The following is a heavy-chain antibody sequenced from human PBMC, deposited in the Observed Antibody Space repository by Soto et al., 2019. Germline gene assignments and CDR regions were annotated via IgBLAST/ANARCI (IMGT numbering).Heavy chain of an antibody. D-gene: IGHD3-16*02. CDR3: AKHLGAWGSYHNDAFDI. J-gene: IGHJ3*02. CDR2: ISGSGGST. CDR1: GFTFSSYA. Sequence: EVQLLESGGGLVQPGGSLRLSCAASGFTFSSYAMSWVRQAPGKGLEWVSAISGSGGSTYYADSVKGRFTISRDNSKNTLYLQMNSLRAEDTAVYYCAKHLGAWGSYHNDAFDIWGQGTMVTVSS. V-gene: IGHV3-23*01.